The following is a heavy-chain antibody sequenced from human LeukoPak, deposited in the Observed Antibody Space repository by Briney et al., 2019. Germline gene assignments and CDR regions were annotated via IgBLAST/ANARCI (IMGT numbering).Heavy chain of an antibody. CDR2: IYTSGGT. V-gene: IGHV4-4*07. CDR1: GGSISSYY. D-gene: IGHD3-3*01. CDR3: ARASIRSGFDY. Sequence: PSETLSLTCTVSGGSISSYYWSWLRQSAGKGLEWIGRIYTSGGTNYNPSLKSRVTISVDTSKNQFSLKLSSVTAADTAVYYCARASIRSGFDYWGQGTLVTVSS. J-gene: IGHJ4*02.